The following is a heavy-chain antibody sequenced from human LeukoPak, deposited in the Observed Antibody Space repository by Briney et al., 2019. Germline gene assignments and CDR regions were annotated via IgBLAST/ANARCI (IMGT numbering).Heavy chain of an antibody. V-gene: IGHV1-2*02. Sequence: GASVKVSCKASGYTFTNYYIHWVRQAPGQGLEWMGWINPNSGGTNYAQKFQGRVTMTRDTSISTAYMELSRLRSDDTAVYYCARETVVGSSAFDIWGQGTIVTVSS. J-gene: IGHJ3*02. CDR1: GYTFTNYY. D-gene: IGHD1-26*01. CDR2: INPNSGGT. CDR3: ARETVVGSSAFDI.